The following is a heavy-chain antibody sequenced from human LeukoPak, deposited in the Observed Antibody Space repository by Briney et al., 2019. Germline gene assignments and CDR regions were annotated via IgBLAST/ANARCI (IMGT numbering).Heavy chain of an antibody. CDR1: GYTFTGYY. V-gene: IGHV1-2*02. CDR3: ARPLGEPYSSGWYYFDY. Sequence: ASVKVSCKASGYTFTGYYMHWVRQAPGQGLEWMGWINPNSGGTNYAQKFQGRVTMTRDTSISTAYMELSRLRSDDTAVYYCARPLGEPYSSGWYYFDYWGQGTLVTVSS. J-gene: IGHJ4*02. CDR2: INPNSGGT. D-gene: IGHD6-19*01.